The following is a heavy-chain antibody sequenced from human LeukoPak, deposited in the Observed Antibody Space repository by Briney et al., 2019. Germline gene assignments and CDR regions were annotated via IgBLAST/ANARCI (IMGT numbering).Heavy chain of an antibody. Sequence: GRSLRLSCAAPGFTFSSYAMHWVRQAPGKGLEWVAVISYDGINKYYADSVKGRFTISRDNSKNTLYLQMNSLRAEDTAVYYCARVISVIVVVVAATLSYYFDYWGQGTLVTVSS. CDR3: ARVISVIVVVVAATLSYYFDY. V-gene: IGHV3-30*04. J-gene: IGHJ4*02. CDR2: ISYDGINK. D-gene: IGHD2-15*01. CDR1: GFTFSSYA.